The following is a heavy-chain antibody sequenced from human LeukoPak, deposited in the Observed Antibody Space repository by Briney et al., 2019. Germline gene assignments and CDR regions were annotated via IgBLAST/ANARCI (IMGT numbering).Heavy chain of an antibody. CDR2: ISGSGGST. D-gene: IGHD2-2*02. CDR3: AKDTKHQQGYQLPYAIDY. Sequence: PGGSLRLSCAASGFTFSSYGMRWVRQAPGKGLEWVSAISGSGGSTYYADSVKGRFTISRDNSKNTLYLQMNSLRAEDTAVYYCAKDTKHQQGYQLPYAIDYWGQGTLVTVSS. CDR1: GFTFSSYG. V-gene: IGHV3-23*01. J-gene: IGHJ4*02.